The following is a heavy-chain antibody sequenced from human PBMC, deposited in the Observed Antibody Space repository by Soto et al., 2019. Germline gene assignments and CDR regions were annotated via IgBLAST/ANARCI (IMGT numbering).Heavy chain of an antibody. CDR1: GGTFSSYA. J-gene: IGHJ6*03. V-gene: IGHV1-69*04. CDR2: VIPILGIA. D-gene: IGHD4-4*01. CDR3: ARMDYRILGDYYYYMDV. Sequence: SGKVSCKASGGTFSSYAISWVRQAPGQGLEWMGRVIPILGIANYAQKFQGRVTMTRNTSISTAYMELSSLRSEYTAVYYCARMDYRILGDYYYYMDVWGKGTTVTVSS.